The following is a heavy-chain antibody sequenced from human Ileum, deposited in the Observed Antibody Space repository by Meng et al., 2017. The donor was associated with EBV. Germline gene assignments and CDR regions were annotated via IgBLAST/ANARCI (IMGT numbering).Heavy chain of an antibody. CDR2: IYYSGST. D-gene: IGHD2-15*01. Sequence: VQLQESGPGRGKPSVTLFVTCTVLVGSISIDYWSWIRQPPGKGLEWIGYIYYSGSTNYNPSLKRRVTISVDTSKNQFSLNLSSVTAADTAVYYCARGGWSLDYWGQGTLVTVSS. CDR1: VGSISIDY. CDR3: ARGGWSLDY. J-gene: IGHJ4*02. V-gene: IGHV4-59*08.